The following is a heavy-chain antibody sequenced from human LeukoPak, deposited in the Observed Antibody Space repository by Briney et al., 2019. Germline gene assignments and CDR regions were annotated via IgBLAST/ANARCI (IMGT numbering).Heavy chain of an antibody. V-gene: IGHV3-7*01. Sequence: GGSLRLSCTASGFTFSSYWMSWVRQAPGKGLEWVANIKQDGSEKYYVDSVKGRFTISRDNAKNSLYLQMISLRAEDAAVYYCARDRYLNWFDPWGQGTLVTVSS. CDR1: GFTFSSYW. CDR2: IKQDGSEK. CDR3: ARDRYLNWFDP. J-gene: IGHJ5*02. D-gene: IGHD3-16*02.